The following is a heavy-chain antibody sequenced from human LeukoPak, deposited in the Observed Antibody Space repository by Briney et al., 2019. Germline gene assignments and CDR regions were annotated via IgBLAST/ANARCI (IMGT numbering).Heavy chain of an antibody. CDR3: ALASGGTYSHFFDH. V-gene: IGHV4-59*01. J-gene: IGHJ4*02. CDR1: GASKNAYY. Sequence: SETLSLTCTVSGASKNAYYWSRIRQSPGGGLEWIGYVFNSGSTNYNPSLGSRATISLDTSKNQFSLKLRSVTVADTAVYYCALASGGTYSHFFDHWGQGTLVTVSS. D-gene: IGHD1-26*01. CDR2: VFNSGST.